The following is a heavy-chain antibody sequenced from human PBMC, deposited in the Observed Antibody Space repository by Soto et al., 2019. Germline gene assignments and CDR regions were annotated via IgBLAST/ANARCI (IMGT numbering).Heavy chain of an antibody. CDR1: GYTFTSYG. CDR3: ARAGDIVVVVAATFDY. D-gene: IGHD2-15*01. Sequence: ASVKVSCKASGYTFTSYGISWVRQAPGQGLEWMGWISAYNGNTNYAQKLQGRVTMTTDTSTSTVYMELSSLRSEDTAVYYCARAGDIVVVVAATFDYWGQGTLVTVSS. CDR2: ISAYNGNT. V-gene: IGHV1-18*01. J-gene: IGHJ4*02.